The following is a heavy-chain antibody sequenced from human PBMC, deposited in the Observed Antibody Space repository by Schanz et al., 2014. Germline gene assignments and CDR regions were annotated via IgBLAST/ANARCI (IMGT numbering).Heavy chain of an antibody. D-gene: IGHD2-15*01. V-gene: IGHV3-23*04. Sequence: DVQLVESGGGLAQPGGSLRLSCVASGFMFTKSAMNWVRQAPGKGLEWVSGISGTGTKTYYADSVKSRFTISRDNSKNTVFLQMSSLRADDTALYYCAKDIGGAVAAPVYDSWGQGTLVTVSS. CDR1: GFMFTKSA. CDR3: AKDIGGAVAAPVYDS. CDR2: ISGTGTKT. J-gene: IGHJ4*02.